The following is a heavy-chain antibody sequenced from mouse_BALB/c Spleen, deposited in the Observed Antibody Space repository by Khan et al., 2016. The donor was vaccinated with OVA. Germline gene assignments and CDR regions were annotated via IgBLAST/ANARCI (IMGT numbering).Heavy chain of an antibody. V-gene: IGHV9-4*02. J-gene: IGHJ1*01. CDR3: AGSYRYCGYFDV. CDR2: INTHSGVP. D-gene: IGHD2-14*01. CDR1: GYTFTTVG. Sequence: QIQLVQSGPELKKPGETVRISCKASGYTFTTVGMQWVQQMPGKGLKWIGWINTHSGVPNYAEDFKGRFAFSLDTSSSTAYLQIRNLKNEDTATYVCAGSYRYCGYFDVWGEGTTVTVSS.